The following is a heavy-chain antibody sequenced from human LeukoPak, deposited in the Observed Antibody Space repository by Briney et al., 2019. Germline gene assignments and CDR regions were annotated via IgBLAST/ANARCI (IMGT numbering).Heavy chain of an antibody. J-gene: IGHJ5*02. CDR2: IYSGGST. V-gene: IGHV3-NL1*01. CDR1: GFTFSSYG. Sequence: PGGSLRLSCAASGFTFSSYGMHWVRQAPGKGLEWISVIYSGGSTNYADSVKGRFTISRDNSKNTLYLQMNSLRAEDTAVYYCARASSGYYKSWFDPWGQGTLVTVSS. D-gene: IGHD3-22*01. CDR3: ARASSGYYKSWFDP.